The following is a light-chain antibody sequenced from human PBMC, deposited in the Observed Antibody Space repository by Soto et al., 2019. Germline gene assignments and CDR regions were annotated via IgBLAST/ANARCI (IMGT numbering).Light chain of an antibody. CDR3: QQYGGSPPYT. J-gene: IGKJ2*01. CDR2: GAS. CDR1: QSLSSSY. V-gene: IGKV3-20*01. Sequence: EIVLTQSPGTLSLSPGERATLSCRASQSLSSSYLAWYQQKPGQAPRLLIYGASSRATGIPDRFSGSRSGTVYTLIISRLEPEDFAVYYCQQYGGSPPYTFGQGNKVEIK.